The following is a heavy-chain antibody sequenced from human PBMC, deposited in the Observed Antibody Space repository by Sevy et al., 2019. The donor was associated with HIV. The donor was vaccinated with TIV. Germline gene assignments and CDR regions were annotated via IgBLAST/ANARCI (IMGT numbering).Heavy chain of an antibody. Sequence: GESLKISCAASEFMFSTYAMHWVRQAPGKGLEWVAVISYDGSRNYYGESVKGRFTISRDNSKNTLFLQMNSLRLEDTAFYYCARDAGYSTDWYPSDYWGQGTLVTVSS. V-gene: IGHV3-30-3*01. J-gene: IGHJ4*02. D-gene: IGHD6-19*01. CDR3: ARDAGYSTDWYPSDY. CDR1: EFMFSTYA. CDR2: ISYDGSRN.